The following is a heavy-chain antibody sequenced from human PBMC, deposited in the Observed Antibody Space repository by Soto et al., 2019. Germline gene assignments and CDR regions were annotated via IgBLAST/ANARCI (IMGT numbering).Heavy chain of an antibody. Sequence: SQTLSLTCAISGDSVSSNSAAWNWIRHSPSRGLEWLGRTYYSSKWYNDYAVSMRSRITINPDTTKNQFSLQLNSATPEDTAVYYGATWRFDYWGQGTLVTVSS. CDR2: TYYSSKWYN. CDR3: ATWRFDY. J-gene: IGHJ4*02. V-gene: IGHV6-1*01. CDR1: GDSVSSNSAA.